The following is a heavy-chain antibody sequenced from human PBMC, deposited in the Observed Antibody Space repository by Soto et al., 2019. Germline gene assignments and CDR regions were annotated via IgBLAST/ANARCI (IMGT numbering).Heavy chain of an antibody. CDR2: IYHIGST. CDR3: ARAGDSSGPVALGY. V-gene: IGHV4-30-2*01. D-gene: IGHD6-19*01. J-gene: IGHJ4*02. Sequence: QLQLQESGSGLVKPSQTLSLTCAVSGGSISSGGSSWSWIRQPPGKGLEWIGYIYHIGSTYYNPSLKSRVTISVDRSKNQFSLKLSSVTAADTAVYYCARAGDSSGPVALGYWGQGTLVTVSS. CDR1: GGSISSGGSS.